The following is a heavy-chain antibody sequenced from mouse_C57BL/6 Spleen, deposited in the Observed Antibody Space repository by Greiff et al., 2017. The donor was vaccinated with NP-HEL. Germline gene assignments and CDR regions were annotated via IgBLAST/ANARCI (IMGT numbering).Heavy chain of an antibody. CDR2: IYPGDGDT. D-gene: IGHD1-1*01. V-gene: IGHV1-82*01. CDR1: GYAFSSSW. J-gene: IGHJ1*03. Sequence: QVQLQQSGPELVKPGASVKISCKASGYAFSSSWMNWVKQRPGKGLEWIGRIYPGDGDTNYNGKFKGKATLTADKSSSTAYMQLSSLTSEDSAVYFCARGGYYDEFLYWYFDVWGTGTTVTVSS. CDR3: ARGGYYDEFLYWYFDV.